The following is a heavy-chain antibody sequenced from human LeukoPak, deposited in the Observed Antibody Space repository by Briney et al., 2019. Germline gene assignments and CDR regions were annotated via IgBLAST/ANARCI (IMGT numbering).Heavy chain of an antibody. Sequence: GGSLRLSCAASGFTVSSNYMSWVRQAPGKGLEWVSVIYSGGSTYYADSVKGRFTISRDNSKNTLYLQMNSLRAEDTAVYYCARAGPPWRSMVRGVSRYNWFDPWGQGTLVTVSS. CDR3: ARAGPPWRSMVRGVSRYNWFDP. V-gene: IGHV3-53*05. D-gene: IGHD3-10*01. J-gene: IGHJ5*02. CDR2: IYSGGST. CDR1: GFTVSSNY.